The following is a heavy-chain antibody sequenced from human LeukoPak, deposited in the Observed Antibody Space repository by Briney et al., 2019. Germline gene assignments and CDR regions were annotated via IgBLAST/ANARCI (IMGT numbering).Heavy chain of an antibody. D-gene: IGHD6-13*01. V-gene: IGHV3-21*01. CDR1: GFTFSSYS. CDR3: ARDSSSSGHFDP. J-gene: IGHJ5*02. Sequence: PGGSLRLYCAASGFTFSSYSMNWVRQAPGKELEWVSSISSSSSYIYYADSVKGRFTISRDSAKNSLYLQMNSLRAEDTAVYYCARDSSSSGHFDPWGQGTLVTVSS. CDR2: ISSSSSYI.